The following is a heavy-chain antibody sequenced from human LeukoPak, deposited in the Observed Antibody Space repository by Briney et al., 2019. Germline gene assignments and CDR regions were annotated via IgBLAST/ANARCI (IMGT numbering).Heavy chain of an antibody. D-gene: IGHD5-18*01. CDR3: ARHGYGQGYKRYHYYNMDL. Sequence: SETLSLTCAVYGGSFSAYYWSWIRQPPGKGLEWIGEINHSGSTNYNPSLKSRVTISIDTSKNQFSLKLRSVTAADAAVYYCARHGYGQGYKRYHYYNMDLWGQGTTVTVSS. V-gene: IGHV4-34*01. CDR2: INHSGST. CDR1: GGSFSAYY. J-gene: IGHJ6*02.